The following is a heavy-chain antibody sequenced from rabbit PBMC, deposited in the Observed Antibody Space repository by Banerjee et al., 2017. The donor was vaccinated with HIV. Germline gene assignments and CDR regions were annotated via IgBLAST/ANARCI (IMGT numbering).Heavy chain of an antibody. CDR1: GFSFSSSYY. D-gene: IGHD4-1*01. CDR2: IDAGGGGST. Sequence: QEQLEESGGDLVKPGASLTLTCKASGFSFSSSYYMCWVRQAPGKGLEWIACIDAGGGGSTYYASWAKGRFTGSKTSSTTVTLQMTSLTAADTATYFCARGGGSSGWGFNLWGPGTLVTVS. V-gene: IGHV1S45*01. CDR3: ARGGGSSGWGFNL. J-gene: IGHJ4*01.